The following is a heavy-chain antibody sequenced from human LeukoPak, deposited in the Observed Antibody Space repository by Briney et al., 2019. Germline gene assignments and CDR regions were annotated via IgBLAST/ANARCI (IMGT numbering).Heavy chain of an antibody. CDR2: MNPNSGNT. V-gene: IGHV1-8*01. Sequence: ASVKVSCKASGYTFTSYDINWVRQATGQGLEWMGWMNPNSGNTGYAQKLQGRVTMTTDTSTSTAYMELRSLRSDDTAVYYCARDSDPTPYDYVWGSYRPNLFDYWGQGTLVTVSS. CDR3: ARDSDPTPYDYVWGSYRPNLFDY. D-gene: IGHD3-16*02. CDR1: GYTFTSYD. J-gene: IGHJ4*02.